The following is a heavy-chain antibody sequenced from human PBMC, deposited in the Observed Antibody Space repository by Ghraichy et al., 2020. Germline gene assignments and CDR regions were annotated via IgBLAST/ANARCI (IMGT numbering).Heavy chain of an antibody. Sequence: EALNISCTVSGGSISSYYWSWIRQPAGKGLEWIGRIYTSGSTNYNPSLKSRVTMSVDTSKNQFSLKLSSVTAADTAVYYCARGEYSYGTYYFDYWGQGTLVTVSS. V-gene: IGHV4-4*07. J-gene: IGHJ4*02. CDR2: IYTSGST. D-gene: IGHD5-18*01. CDR1: GGSISSYY. CDR3: ARGEYSYGTYYFDY.